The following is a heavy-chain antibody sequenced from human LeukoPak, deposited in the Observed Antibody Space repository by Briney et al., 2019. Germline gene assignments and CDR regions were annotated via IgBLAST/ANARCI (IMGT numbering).Heavy chain of an antibody. CDR2: IYYSGST. CDR1: GGSISSGDYY. Sequence: SQTLSLTCTVSGGSISSGDYYWSWIRQPPGKGLEWIGYIYYSGSTYYNPSLKSRVTISVDTSKNQFSLKLSSVTAADTAVYYCARGPDIVVVPAAMEYFQHWGQGTLVTVSS. CDR3: ARGPDIVVVPAAMEYFQH. D-gene: IGHD2-2*01. V-gene: IGHV4-30-4*08. J-gene: IGHJ1*01.